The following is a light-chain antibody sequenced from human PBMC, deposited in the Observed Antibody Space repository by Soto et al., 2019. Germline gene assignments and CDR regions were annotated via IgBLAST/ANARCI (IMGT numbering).Light chain of an antibody. CDR2: DNS. V-gene: IGLV1-40*01. J-gene: IGLJ1*01. Sequence: QSALTQPPSVSGAPGQRVTISCTGSSSNIGAGYDVHWYQQLPGTAPKFLIYDNSNRPSGVTDRFSGSKSGTSASLAITGLQAEDEADYYCQSYDSSLSTYVFGTGTKLTVL. CDR1: SSNIGAGYD. CDR3: QSYDSSLSTYV.